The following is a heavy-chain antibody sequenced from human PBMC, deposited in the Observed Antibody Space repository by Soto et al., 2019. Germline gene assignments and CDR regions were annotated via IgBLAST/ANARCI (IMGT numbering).Heavy chain of an antibody. J-gene: IGHJ5*02. CDR1: GGSVNSGSYY. D-gene: IGHD3-16*02. Sequence: SETLSLTCSVSGGSVNSGSYYWSWIRQPPGKALEWIGYIYYSGSTDYNPSLKSRVTISVDTSKNQFSRKLSSVTAADTAAHYGARVIWGSYRHPISNWFDPWGQGTLVTVSS. V-gene: IGHV4-61*01. CDR3: ARVIWGSYRHPISNWFDP. CDR2: IYYSGST.